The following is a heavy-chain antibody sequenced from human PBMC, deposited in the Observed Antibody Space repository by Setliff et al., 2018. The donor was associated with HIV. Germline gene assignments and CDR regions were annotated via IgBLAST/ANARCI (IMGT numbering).Heavy chain of an antibody. CDR3: AKDSDYGDYHFYGMDV. J-gene: IGHJ6*02. Sequence: GGSLRLSCAASGFTFSTHGMHWVRQAPGKGLEWVAIISYDGSNEYYSDSVKGRFTISRDNSKNTLYLQMNSLRAEDTAVYYCAKDSDYGDYHFYGMDVWGQGTTVTVSS. D-gene: IGHD4-17*01. V-gene: IGHV3-30*18. CDR1: GFTFSTHG. CDR2: ISYDGSNE.